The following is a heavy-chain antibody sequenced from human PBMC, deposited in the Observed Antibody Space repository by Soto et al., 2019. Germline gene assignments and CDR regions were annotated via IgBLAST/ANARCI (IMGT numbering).Heavy chain of an antibody. V-gene: IGHV5-51*01. D-gene: IGHD1-26*01. CDR1: GYSFTSYW. J-gene: IGHJ4*02. CDR2: IYPGDSDT. CDR3: ARLGGIVDPQEDHHFDY. Sequence: GESLKISCKGSGYSFTSYWIGWVRQMPGKGLEWMGIIYPGDSDTRYSPSFQGQVTISADKSISTAYLQWSSLKASDTAMYYCARLGGIVDPQEDHHFDYWGQGTLVTVSS.